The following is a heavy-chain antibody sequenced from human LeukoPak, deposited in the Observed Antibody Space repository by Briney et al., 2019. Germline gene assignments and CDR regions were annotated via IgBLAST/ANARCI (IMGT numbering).Heavy chain of an antibody. V-gene: IGHV5-51*01. CDR1: GYIFSIYW. Sequence: GESLKISCKGSGYIFSIYWILGVRQTPGKGLEWMVIIYPGSSDTTYRPSFQGQVTISADRSITTAYLQWSSLKASDTAMYYCARSPRDGYSDGVDDIWGQGTMVTVSS. J-gene: IGHJ3*02. D-gene: IGHD5-24*01. CDR3: ARSPRDGYSDGVDDI. CDR2: IYPGSSDT.